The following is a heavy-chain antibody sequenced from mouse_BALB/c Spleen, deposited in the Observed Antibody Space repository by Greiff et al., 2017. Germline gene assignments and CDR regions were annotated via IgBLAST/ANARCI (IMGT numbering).Heavy chain of an antibody. CDR1: GFNIKDYY. D-gene: IGHD1-1*01. Sequence: EVQLQQSGAELVRSGASVKLSCTASGFNIKDYYMHWVKQRPEQGLEWIGWIDPENGDTEYAPKFQGKATMTADTSSNTAYLQLSSLTSEDTAVYYCARRAVHDYWGQGTTLTVSS. V-gene: IGHV14-4*02. CDR2: IDPENGDT. J-gene: IGHJ2*01. CDR3: ARRAVHDY.